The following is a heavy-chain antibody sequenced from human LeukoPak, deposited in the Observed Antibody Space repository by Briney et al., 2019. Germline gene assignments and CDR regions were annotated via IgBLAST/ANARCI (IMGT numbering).Heavy chain of an antibody. CDR1: GGSISSSSYC. V-gene: IGHV4-39*07. J-gene: IGHJ4*02. CDR3: ARDHGDYYFDY. D-gene: IGHD4-17*01. CDR2: IYYSGST. Sequence: SETLSLTSTVSGGSISSSSYCWGWVRQPPGKGLEWIGSIYYSGSTYYNPSLKSRVTISVDTSKNQFSLRLSSVTAADTAVYYCARDHGDYYFDYWGQGALVTVSS.